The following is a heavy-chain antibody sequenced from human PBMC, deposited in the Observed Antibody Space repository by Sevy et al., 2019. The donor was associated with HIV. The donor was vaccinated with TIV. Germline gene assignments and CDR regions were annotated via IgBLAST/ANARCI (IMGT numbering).Heavy chain of an antibody. D-gene: IGHD2-2*01. J-gene: IGHJ4*02. CDR1: GFTFSSYS. CDR3: ARGFCVSSSCSGSS. Sequence: GGSLRLSCAASGFTFSSYSMNWDRQAPRKGLEWVSSISSSSSSIYYADSVKGRFTISRDNAKNSLYLQMDSLTAEDTAVYYCARGFCVSSSCSGSSWGQGTLVTVSS. CDR2: ISSSSSSI. V-gene: IGHV3-48*01.